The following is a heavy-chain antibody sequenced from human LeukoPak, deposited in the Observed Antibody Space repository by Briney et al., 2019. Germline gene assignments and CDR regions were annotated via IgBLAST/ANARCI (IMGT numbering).Heavy chain of an antibody. J-gene: IGHJ3*02. Sequence: SETLSLTCTVSGGSISSYYWSWIRQPPGKGLEWIGYIYYSGSTNYNPSLKSRVTISVDTSKNQFSLKLSSVTAADTAVYYCARSTVVTRGVNAFDIWGQGTKVTVSS. V-gene: IGHV4-59*01. CDR2: IYYSGST. CDR1: GGSISSYY. CDR3: ARSTVVTRGVNAFDI. D-gene: IGHD4-23*01.